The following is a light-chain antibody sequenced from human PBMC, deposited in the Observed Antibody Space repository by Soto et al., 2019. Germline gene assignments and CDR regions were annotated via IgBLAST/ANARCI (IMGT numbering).Light chain of an antibody. CDR1: QTINTY. V-gene: IGKV1-39*01. CDR2: AAS. J-gene: IGKJ2*01. CDR3: QQGSSPPYT. Sequence: DIQVTQSPSSLSASVGDTVTISCRTSQTINTYLNWYQQQPGRAPKLLSFAASTLLSGVPSRFTGSGSGTDFTLPITGLQPEDFATYFFQQGSSPPYTFGPGTQL.